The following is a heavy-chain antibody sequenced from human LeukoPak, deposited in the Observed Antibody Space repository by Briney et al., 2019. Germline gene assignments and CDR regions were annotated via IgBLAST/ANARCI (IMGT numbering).Heavy chain of an antibody. D-gene: IGHD6-19*01. J-gene: IGHJ4*02. V-gene: IGHV3-21*01. Sequence: PGGSLRLSCAASGFTFSSYSMNWVRQAPGKGLEWVSSISSSSSCIYYADSVKGRFTISRDSAKNSLYLQMNSLRAEDTAVYYCARSLAVAGTGINYWGQGTLVTVSS. CDR2: ISSSSSCI. CDR1: GFTFSSYS. CDR3: ARSLAVAGTGINY.